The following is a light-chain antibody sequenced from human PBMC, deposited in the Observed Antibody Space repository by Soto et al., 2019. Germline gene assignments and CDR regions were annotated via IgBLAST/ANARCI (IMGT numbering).Light chain of an antibody. CDR3: LQVYYYPFT. V-gene: IGKV1-6*01. J-gene: IGKJ1*01. CDR1: QDIRND. Sequence: ALQMTQSPSSLSASVGDRVTITCRASQDIRNDLGWYQQKPGKPPKLLIYRASSLQNGVPSRFSGSGSGTDFSLTISSLQSADISTYYCLQVYYYPFTFGQGTKVETK. CDR2: RAS.